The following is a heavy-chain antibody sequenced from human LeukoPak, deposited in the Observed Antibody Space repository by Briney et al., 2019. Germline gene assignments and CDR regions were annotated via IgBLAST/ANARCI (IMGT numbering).Heavy chain of an antibody. J-gene: IGHJ6*03. Sequence: SETLSLTCSVSGGSISSGSYYWAWIRQSPGKGLEWIASIYYGGNSYYNPSLKSRVTISVDTSKNQFSLKLSSVTAADTAVYYCARHRGYYYYYMDVWGKGTTVTISS. CDR3: ARHRGYYYYYMDV. V-gene: IGHV4-39*01. CDR1: GGSISSGSYY. CDR2: IYYGGNS.